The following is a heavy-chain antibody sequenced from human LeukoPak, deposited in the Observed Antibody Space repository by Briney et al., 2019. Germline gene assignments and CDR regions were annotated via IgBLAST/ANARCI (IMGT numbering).Heavy chain of an antibody. D-gene: IGHD3-22*01. CDR3: ARGPYSYDSSGAFDI. V-gene: IGHV4-61*02. J-gene: IGHJ3*02. CDR1: GDSISSGDCY. Sequence: SETLSLTCTVSGDSISSGDCYWSWIRQPAGKGLEWIGRISSSGSTNYNPSLKSRVTISVDTSKNQFSLKLSSVTAADTAVYFCARGPYSYDSSGAFDIWGQGTMVTVSS. CDR2: ISSSGST.